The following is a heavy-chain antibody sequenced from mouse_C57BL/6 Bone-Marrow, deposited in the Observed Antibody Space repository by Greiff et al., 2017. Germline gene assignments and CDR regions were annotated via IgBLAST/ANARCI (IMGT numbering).Heavy chain of an antibody. J-gene: IGHJ3*01. V-gene: IGHV14-1*01. CDR1: GFNITDYY. CDR3: TISTVGGFAY. D-gene: IGHD1-1*01. CDR2: IDPADGDT. Sequence: VQLQQSGAELVRPGASVKLSCTASGFNITDYYMHWVKQRPEQGLEWIGRIDPADGDTEYAPKFQGKATMTADTSSNTAYLQLSSLTSEDTAVYYCTISTVGGFAYWGQGTLVTVSA.